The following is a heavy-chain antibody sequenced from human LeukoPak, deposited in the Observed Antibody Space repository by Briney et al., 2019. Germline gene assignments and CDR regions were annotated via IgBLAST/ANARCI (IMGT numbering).Heavy chain of an antibody. Sequence: PSETLSLTCSVSGGSISGYYWSWIRQSAEKGLEWIGRVHASGHINYNPSLKSRVSMSVDPSKTQFSLRLTSVTAADTAVYYCARDFDDFWSGYLTKFDPWGQGTLVTVSS. V-gene: IGHV4-4*07. J-gene: IGHJ5*02. CDR2: VHASGHI. CDR1: GGSISGYY. CDR3: ARDFDDFWSGYLTKFDP. D-gene: IGHD3-3*01.